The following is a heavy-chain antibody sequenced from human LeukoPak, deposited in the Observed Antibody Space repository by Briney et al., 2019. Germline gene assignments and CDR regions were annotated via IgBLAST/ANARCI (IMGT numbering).Heavy chain of an antibody. CDR3: AKSSNIVIVAAAIF. D-gene: IGHD2-2*01. V-gene: IGHV3-23*01. J-gene: IGHJ4*02. CDR2: ISGSGGSI. Sequence: QAGGSLRLSCAASGFTVSSNYMNWVRRAPGKGLEWVSGISGSGGSIYYADSVKGRFTISRDNSKNTVYLQMNSLRAEDTAVYYCAKSSNIVIVAAAIFWGQGTLVTVSS. CDR1: GFTVSSNY.